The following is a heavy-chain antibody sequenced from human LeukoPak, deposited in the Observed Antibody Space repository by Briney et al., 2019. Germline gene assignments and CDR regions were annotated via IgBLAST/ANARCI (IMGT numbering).Heavy chain of an antibody. J-gene: IGHJ5*02. CDR1: GFTFSSFA. D-gene: IGHD4-17*01. CDR3: TKDPNGDYVGAFDP. CDR2: ITGSHAPT. Sequence: GGSLRLSCAASGFTFSSFAMTWVRQAPGKGLECVSSITGSHAPTYNTDSVKGRFTISRDNSQNTLYLQMNSLRAEDTAVYYCTKDPNGDYVGAFDPWGQGTLVTVSS. V-gene: IGHV3-23*01.